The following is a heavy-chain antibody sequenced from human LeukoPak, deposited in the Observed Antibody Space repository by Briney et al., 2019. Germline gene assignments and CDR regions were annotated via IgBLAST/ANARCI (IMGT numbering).Heavy chain of an antibody. V-gene: IGHV4-59*01. CDR3: ARLGGYGYYFDY. D-gene: IGHD5-12*01. CDR1: GGSISSYY. Sequence: SETLSLTCTVSGGSISSYYWSWIRQPPGKGLELIGYIYYSGSTNYNPSLKSRVTTSVDTSKNQFSLKLSSVTAADTAVYYCARLGGYGYYFDYWGQGTLVTVSS. J-gene: IGHJ4*02. CDR2: IYYSGST.